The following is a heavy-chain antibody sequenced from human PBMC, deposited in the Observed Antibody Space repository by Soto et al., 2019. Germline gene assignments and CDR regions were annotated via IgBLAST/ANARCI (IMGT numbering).Heavy chain of an antibody. Sequence: QVQLVQSGAEVKKPGSSVKVSCKASGGTFSSYTISWVRQAPGQGLEWMGRIIPILGIANYAQKFQGRVTITADKSARTAYRELSSLRSEDTAVYYCAMEYCSSTSCYRDYWGQGTLVTVSS. V-gene: IGHV1-69*02. CDR2: IIPILGIA. J-gene: IGHJ4*02. D-gene: IGHD2-2*02. CDR1: GGTFSSYT. CDR3: AMEYCSSTSCYRDY.